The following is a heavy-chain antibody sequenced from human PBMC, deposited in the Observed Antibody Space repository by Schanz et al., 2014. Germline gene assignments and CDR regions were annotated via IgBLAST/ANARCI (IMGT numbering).Heavy chain of an antibody. D-gene: IGHD5-12*01. CDR1: GFTMITYA. CDR3: ARDGGRDGYNLAFDV. V-gene: IGHV3-23*04. Sequence: EVQLVESGGGVVQPGRSLRLSCAASGFTMITYAMHWVRQPPGKGLEWVSCIRGSGGSTLYADSVQGRFTISRDDSKNMLYLQMNSLRAEDTAVYFCARDGGRDGYNLAFDVWGQGTLVTVSS. J-gene: IGHJ3*01. CDR2: IRGSGGST.